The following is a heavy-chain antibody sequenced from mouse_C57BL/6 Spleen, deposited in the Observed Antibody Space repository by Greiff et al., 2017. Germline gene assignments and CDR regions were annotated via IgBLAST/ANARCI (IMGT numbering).Heavy chain of an antibody. J-gene: IGHJ4*01. V-gene: IGHV1-50*01. Sequence: VQLQQPGAELVKPGASVKLSCKASGYTFTSYWMQWVKQRPGQGLEWIGEIDPSDSYTNYNQKFKGKATLTVDTSSSTAYMQLSSLTSEDSAVYYCAIWAHYYYSSPFYYAMDYWGQGTSVTGSS. CDR1: GYTFTSYW. D-gene: IGHD1-1*01. CDR3: AIWAHYYYSSPFYYAMDY. CDR2: IDPSDSYT.